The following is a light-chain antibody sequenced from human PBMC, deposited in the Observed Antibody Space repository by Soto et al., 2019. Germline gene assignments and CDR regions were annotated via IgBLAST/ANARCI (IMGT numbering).Light chain of an antibody. V-gene: IGLV1-40*01. J-gene: IGLJ1*01. CDR2: GDT. Sequence: QSLLTQPPSVSGAPGQTVTISCTGSGSNIGAGYDVHWYQHLPGTAPKLLIFGDTNRPSGVPDRFSGSKSGTSASLAITGLQAEDEADYYCAAWDDRLDVYVFGTGTKVTVL. CDR3: AAWDDRLDVYV. CDR1: GSNIGAGYD.